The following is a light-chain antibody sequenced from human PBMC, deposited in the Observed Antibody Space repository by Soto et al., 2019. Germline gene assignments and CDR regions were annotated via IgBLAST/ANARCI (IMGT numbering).Light chain of an antibody. Sequence: RVMTQSPATLSVSPGERATLSCRASQSVNSDLAWYQQKPGQAPRLLIYGASTRASGIPARFSGSGSGTEFTLIISSLQSEDFAVYCCQQYNNWPLTFGGGTKVDIK. CDR1: QSVNSD. V-gene: IGKV3-15*01. CDR2: GAS. J-gene: IGKJ4*01. CDR3: QQYNNWPLT.